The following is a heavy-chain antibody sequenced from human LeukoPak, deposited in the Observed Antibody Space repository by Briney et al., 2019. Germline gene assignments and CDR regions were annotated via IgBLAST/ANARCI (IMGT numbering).Heavy chain of an antibody. CDR1: GYTFTGYY. CDR2: INPNSGGT. CDR3: ARGAAMDPRAYDY. V-gene: IGHV1-2*02. Sequence: ASVKVSCKASGYTFTGYYMHWVRQAPGQGLEWMGWINPNSGGTNYAQKFQGRVTMTRDTSISTAYMELSRLRSEDTAVYYCARGAAMDPRAYDYWGQGTLVTVSS. D-gene: IGHD5-18*01. J-gene: IGHJ4*02.